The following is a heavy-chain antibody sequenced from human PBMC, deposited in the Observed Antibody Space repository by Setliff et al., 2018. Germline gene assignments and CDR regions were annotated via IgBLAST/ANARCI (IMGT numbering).Heavy chain of an antibody. Sequence: GGSLRLSCVASGFTFSDHYMDWVRQAPGKGLEWVGRTRTKARIYTTEYAASVKGRFIIGRDNSKNSVYLQMNSLKTEDAAVYFCVRTVVPGYYFDSWGQGTLVTVSS. CDR2: TRTKARIYTT. CDR1: GFTFSDHY. J-gene: IGHJ4*02. D-gene: IGHD3-10*01. CDR3: VRTVVPGYYFDS. V-gene: IGHV3-72*01.